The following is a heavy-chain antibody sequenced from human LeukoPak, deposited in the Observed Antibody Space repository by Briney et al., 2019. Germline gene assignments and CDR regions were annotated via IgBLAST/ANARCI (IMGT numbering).Heavy chain of an antibody. V-gene: IGHV3-23*01. CDR1: GFTFSSYG. Sequence: PGRSLRLSCAASGFTFSSYGMHWVRQAPGKGLEWVSAISGSGGSTYYADSVTGRFTISRDNSKNTLFLQMNSLRAEDTAVYSCAKDGPRTTTKAFDSWGQGTLVTVSS. CDR2: ISGSGGST. CDR3: AKDGPRTTTKAFDS. J-gene: IGHJ4*02. D-gene: IGHD1-26*01.